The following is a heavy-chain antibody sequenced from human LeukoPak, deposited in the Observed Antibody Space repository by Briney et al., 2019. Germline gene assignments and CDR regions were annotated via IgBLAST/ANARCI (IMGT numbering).Heavy chain of an antibody. CDR1: GFTFDDYT. CDR2: ISWDGGST. Sequence: GGSLRLSCAASGFTFDDYTMHWVRQAPGKGLEWVSLISWDGGSTYYADSVKGRFTISRDSSKNSLYLQMNSLRTEDTALYYCAKGPFGVGYYFDYWGQGTLVTVSS. CDR3: AKGPFGVGYYFDY. V-gene: IGHV3-43*01. D-gene: IGHD3-3*01. J-gene: IGHJ4*02.